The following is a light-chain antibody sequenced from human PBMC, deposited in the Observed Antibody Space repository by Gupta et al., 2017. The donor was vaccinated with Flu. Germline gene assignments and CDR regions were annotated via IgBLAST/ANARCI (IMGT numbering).Light chain of an antibody. V-gene: IGKV3-15*01. CDR3: QQSYNWLT. Sequence: EIVMTQSPATLSVSPGEGATLSCRASQSVKSNLAWYQQRPGQAPRLLIFGASTRATGIPARFSGSGSGTEFTLTISSLQSEDFAVYYCQQSYNWLTFGGGTKVAIK. CDR2: GAS. J-gene: IGKJ4*01. CDR1: QSVKSN.